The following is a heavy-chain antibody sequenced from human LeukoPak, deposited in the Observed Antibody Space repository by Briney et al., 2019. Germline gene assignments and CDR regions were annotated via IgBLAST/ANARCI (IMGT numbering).Heavy chain of an antibody. CDR3: ASRGYSYGIFDY. V-gene: IGHV1-69*05. Sequence: GASVKVSCKASGGTFSSYAISWVRQAPGQGLEWTGRIIPILGPANYAQKFQGRVTITTDESTSTAYMELSSLRSEDTAVYYCASRGYSYGIFDYWGQGTLVTVSS. J-gene: IGHJ4*02. D-gene: IGHD5-18*01. CDR1: GGTFSSYA. CDR2: IIPILGPA.